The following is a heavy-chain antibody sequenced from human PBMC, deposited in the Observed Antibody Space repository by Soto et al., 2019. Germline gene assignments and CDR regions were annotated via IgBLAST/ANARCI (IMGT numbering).Heavy chain of an antibody. CDR2: ITSTGTTI. D-gene: IGHD2-21*01. CDR1: GVPFSGYA. Sequence: GGSLALSCAASGVPFSGYAMHWVRQAPGKGLEWIAYITSTGTTIYYAESVKGRFTISRDNAKSSLYLQMSSLRAEDTAVYYCARGNSPVQVYWGQGTLVTVSS. CDR3: ARGNSPVQVY. J-gene: IGHJ4*02. V-gene: IGHV3-48*03.